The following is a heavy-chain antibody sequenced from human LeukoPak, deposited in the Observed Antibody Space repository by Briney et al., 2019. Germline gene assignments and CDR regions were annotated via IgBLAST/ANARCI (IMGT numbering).Heavy chain of an antibody. CDR2: MNPNSDNT. J-gene: IGHJ6*03. CDR3: ARGRSRGSWYLGSSPYRALVRYYYMDV. Sequence: GASVKVSCKASGYTFTSYDINWVRQATGQGLEWMGWMNPNSDNTRYAQKFQGRVTMTRNTSISTAYMELSSLRSEDTAVYYCARGRSRGSWYLGSSPYRALVRYYYMDVWGKGTTVTVSS. V-gene: IGHV1-8*01. D-gene: IGHD6-13*01. CDR1: GYTFTSYD.